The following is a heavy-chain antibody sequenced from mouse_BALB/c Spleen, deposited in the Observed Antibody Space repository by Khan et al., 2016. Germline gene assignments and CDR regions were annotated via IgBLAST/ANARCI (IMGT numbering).Heavy chain of an antibody. V-gene: IGHV1-9*01. Sequence: QVQLKQSGAELMKAGASVKISCKVTGYSFSSYWIEWVKQRPGHGLEWIGKILPGSGSTHYNEKFKGKATITADTSSNTAYMQLSSLKFEDSAVYDCARGYCMDYWGQGTSVTVSS. CDR3: ARGYCMDY. CDR2: ILPGSGST. CDR1: GYSFSSYW. J-gene: IGHJ4*01.